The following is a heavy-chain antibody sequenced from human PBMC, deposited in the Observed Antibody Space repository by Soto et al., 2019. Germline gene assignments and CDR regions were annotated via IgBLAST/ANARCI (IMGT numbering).Heavy chain of an antibody. V-gene: IGHV1-3*01. D-gene: IGHD4-17*01. Sequence: ASVKVSCKASGYTFTSYAMHWVRQAPGQRLEWMGWINAGNGNTKYSQKFQGRVTITRDTSASTAHMELSSLRSEDTAVYYCARVPIRGDLHPDAFDFWGQGIMVTLSS. CDR1: GYTFTSYA. CDR2: INAGNGNT. CDR3: ARVPIRGDLHPDAFDF. J-gene: IGHJ3*01.